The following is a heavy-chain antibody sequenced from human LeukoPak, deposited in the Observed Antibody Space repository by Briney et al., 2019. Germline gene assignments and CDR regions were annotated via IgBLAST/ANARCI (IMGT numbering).Heavy chain of an antibody. D-gene: IGHD3-10*01. Sequence: GRSLRLSCAASGFIFNNYAVSWVRQAPGKGLEWVSSISGTGATTYCADSVKGRFAISRDNSKNTLYLQMSSLRAEDTAVYYCAKDQRFGDLDDYRGQGTLVTVSS. CDR2: ISGTGATT. V-gene: IGHV3-23*01. J-gene: IGHJ4*02. CDR1: GFIFNNYA. CDR3: AKDQRFGDLDDY.